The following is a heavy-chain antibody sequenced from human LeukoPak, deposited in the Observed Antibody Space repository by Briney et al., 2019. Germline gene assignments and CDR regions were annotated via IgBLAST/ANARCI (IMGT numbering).Heavy chain of an antibody. J-gene: IGHJ5*02. CDR3: ARDGWFGDYNWFDP. CDR1: GFTFSSYS. D-gene: IGHD3-10*01. V-gene: IGHV3-48*01. Sequence: GGSLRLSCAASGFTFSSYSMNWVRQAPGKGLEWVPYISSASNTIYYADSVKGRFTISRDNAKNSLYLQMNSLRAEDTAMYYCARDGWFGDYNWFDPWGQGTLVTVSS. CDR2: ISSASNTI.